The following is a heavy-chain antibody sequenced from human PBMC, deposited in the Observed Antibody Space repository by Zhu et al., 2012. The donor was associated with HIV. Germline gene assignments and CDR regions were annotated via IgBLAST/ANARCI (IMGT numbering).Heavy chain of an antibody. V-gene: IGHV4-38-2*02. J-gene: IGHJ4*02. CDR2: IYHSGST. CDR1: GYSISSGYY. Sequence: QVQLQESGPGLVKPSETLSLTCTVSGYSISSGYYWGWIRQPPGKGLEWIGSIYHSGSTYYNLSLKSRVTISIDTSKNRFSLNLKSMTAADTAIYYCARWTTVVTPIWGQGTLITVSS. D-gene: IGHD4-23*01. CDR3: ARWTTVVTPI.